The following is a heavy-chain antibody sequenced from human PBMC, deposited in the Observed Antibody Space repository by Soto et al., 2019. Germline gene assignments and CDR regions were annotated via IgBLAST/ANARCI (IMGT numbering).Heavy chain of an antibody. CDR3: AKNPGYYYDSTGYHFDY. CDR1: EFTFSNYA. J-gene: IGHJ4*02. Sequence: GSLRLSCAASEFTFSNYAMSWVRQAPGKGLEWVSAIIYGGGTTFYADSVKGRFTISRDNSKNTLYLQMNSLRAEDTAVYYCAKNPGYYYDSTGYHFDYWGQGTLVTVSS. D-gene: IGHD3-22*01. CDR2: IIYGGGTT. V-gene: IGHV3-23*01.